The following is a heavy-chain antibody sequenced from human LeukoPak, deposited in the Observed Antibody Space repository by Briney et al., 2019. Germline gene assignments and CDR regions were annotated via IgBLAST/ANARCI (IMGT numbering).Heavy chain of an antibody. D-gene: IGHD4/OR15-4a*01. V-gene: IGHV3-7*03. Sequence: PGGSLRLSCVASGFTCSTFWMSWVPQAPGKGLKWVAYIKPDGSEKSYVDSVKGRFTISRDNAKNSLYLQRNSLRAQDTAVCACARVHWFDPWGQGTLVTVSS. CDR1: GFTCSTFW. J-gene: IGHJ5*02. CDR3: ARVHWFDP. CDR2: IKPDGSEK.